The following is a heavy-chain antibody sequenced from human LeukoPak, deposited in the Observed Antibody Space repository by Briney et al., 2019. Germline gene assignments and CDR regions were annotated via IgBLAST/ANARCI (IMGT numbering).Heavy chain of an antibody. CDR1: GFTVSSNY. CDR2: IYSGGST. J-gene: IGHJ4*02. Sequence: PGGSLRLSCAASGFTVSSNYMSWVRQAPGKGLEWVSVIYSGGSTYYADSVKGRFTISRDNSKDTLYLQMNSLRAEDTAVYYCARSGLMVYALNWGQGTLVTVSS. V-gene: IGHV3-66*01. D-gene: IGHD2-8*01. CDR3: ARSGLMVYALN.